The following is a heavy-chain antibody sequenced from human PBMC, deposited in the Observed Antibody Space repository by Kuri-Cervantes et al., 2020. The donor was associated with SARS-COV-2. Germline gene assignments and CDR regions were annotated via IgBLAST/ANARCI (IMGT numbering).Heavy chain of an antibody. D-gene: IGHD4-17*01. CDR2: IYYSGST. CDR1: GGSISSSSYY. V-gene: IGHV4-39*01. CDR3: ASTGFDYYYYYYMDV. Sequence: SETLSPTCTVSGGSISSSSYYWGWIRQPPGKGLEWIGSIYYSGSTYYNPSLKSRVTISVDTSKNQFSLKLSSVTAADTAVYYCASTGFDYYYYYYMDVWGKGTTVTVSS. J-gene: IGHJ6*03.